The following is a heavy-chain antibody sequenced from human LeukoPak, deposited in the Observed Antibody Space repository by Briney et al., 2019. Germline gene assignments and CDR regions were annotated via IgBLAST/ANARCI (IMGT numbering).Heavy chain of an antibody. D-gene: IGHD1-26*01. Sequence: SETLSLTCAVYGGSFSGYYWSWIRQPPGKGLEWIGYIYYSGSTNYNPSLKSRVTISVDTSKNQFSLKLSSVTAADTAVYYCARSEWELLYYFDYWGQGTLVTVSS. CDR2: IYYSGST. CDR3: ARSEWELLYYFDY. V-gene: IGHV4-59*01. J-gene: IGHJ4*02. CDR1: GGSFSGYY.